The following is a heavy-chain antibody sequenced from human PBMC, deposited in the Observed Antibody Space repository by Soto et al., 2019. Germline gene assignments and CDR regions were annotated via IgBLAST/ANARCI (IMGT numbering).Heavy chain of an antibody. V-gene: IGHV4-4*07. Sequence: QVQLQESGPGLVKPSETLSLTCTVSGGSISSYYWSWIRQPAGKGLEWIGRIYTSGSTNYNPSLKSRVTMSVDTSKNQFSLKLSSVTAADTAVYYCARVGPTTDYYYYGMDVWGQGTTVTVSS. J-gene: IGHJ6*02. CDR3: ARVGPTTDYYYYGMDV. D-gene: IGHD4-17*01. CDR1: GGSISSYY. CDR2: IYTSGST.